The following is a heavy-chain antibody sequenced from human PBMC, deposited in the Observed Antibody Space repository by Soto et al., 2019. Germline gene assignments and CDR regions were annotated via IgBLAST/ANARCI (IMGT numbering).Heavy chain of an antibody. J-gene: IGHJ4*02. Sequence: SETLSLTFAVSGGSISSSNWWSWVRQPPGKGLEWIGEIYHSGSTNYNPSLKSRVTISVDKSKNQFSLKLSSVTAADTAVYYCARAKPDSSGWPPYYFDYWGQGTLVTVSS. D-gene: IGHD6-19*01. V-gene: IGHV4-4*02. CDR2: IYHSGST. CDR3: ARAKPDSSGWPPYYFDY. CDR1: GGSISSSNW.